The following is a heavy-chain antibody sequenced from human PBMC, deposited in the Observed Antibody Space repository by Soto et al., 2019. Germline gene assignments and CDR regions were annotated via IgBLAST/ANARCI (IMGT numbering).Heavy chain of an antibody. J-gene: IGHJ6*02. Sequence: SETLSLTCTVSGDPINTRHWNWIRQPPGKGLEWIGYIDYSGITSYNPSLKSRVTISVDTSKKEVSLKLSSVSAADTATYFCAGCCSSSICPEDHYFGLEVWGQGTTVTVSS. V-gene: IGHV4-59*01. CDR3: AGCCSSSICPEDHYFGLEV. CDR2: IDYSGIT. D-gene: IGHD2-2*01. CDR1: GDPINTRH.